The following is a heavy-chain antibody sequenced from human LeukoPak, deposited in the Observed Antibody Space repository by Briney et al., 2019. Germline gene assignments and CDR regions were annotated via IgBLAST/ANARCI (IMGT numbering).Heavy chain of an antibody. Sequence: SETLSLTCTVSGGSISSSSYYWGWIRHPPGKGLEWSGSIYYSGSTYSNPSLKSRVTISVDTSKNQFSLKLSSVTAADTAVYYCASHLGADDAFDIWGQGTMVTVSS. V-gene: IGHV4-39*01. CDR3: ASHLGADDAFDI. CDR2: IYYSGST. CDR1: GGSISSSSYY. J-gene: IGHJ3*02. D-gene: IGHD3-16*01.